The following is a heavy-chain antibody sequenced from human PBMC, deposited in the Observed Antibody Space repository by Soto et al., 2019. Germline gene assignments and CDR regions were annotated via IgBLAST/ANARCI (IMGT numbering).Heavy chain of an antibody. Sequence: ASVKVSCKAFGYTLTDYYVHWVRQAPGQGLEWMGWINPNSGGTNYAQKFQGWVAMTRDTSISTAYLQWSSLKASDTAMYYCARCVVPSYYYYYCMDVWGQGTTVTVSS. J-gene: IGHJ6*02. CDR1: GYTLTDYY. D-gene: IGHD2-2*01. CDR2: INPNSGGT. CDR3: ARCVVPSYYYYYCMDV. V-gene: IGHV1-2*04.